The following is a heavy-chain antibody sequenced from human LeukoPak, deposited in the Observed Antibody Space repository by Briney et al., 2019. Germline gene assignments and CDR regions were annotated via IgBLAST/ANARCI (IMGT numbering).Heavy chain of an antibody. Sequence: ASVKVSCKASGYTFTGYYMHWVRQAPGQGLEWMGWINPNSGGTNYAQEFQGWVTMTRDTSISTAYMELSRLRSDDTAVYYCAREDYYGSGSYDYWGQGTLVTVSS. J-gene: IGHJ4*02. CDR2: INPNSGGT. V-gene: IGHV1-2*04. CDR1: GYTFTGYY. D-gene: IGHD3-10*01. CDR3: AREDYYGSGSYDY.